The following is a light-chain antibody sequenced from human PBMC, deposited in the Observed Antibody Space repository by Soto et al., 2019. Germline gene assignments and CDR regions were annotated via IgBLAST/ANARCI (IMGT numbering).Light chain of an antibody. CDR1: QSVRSSY. CDR2: GAS. V-gene: IGKV3-20*01. CDR3: QQYGSSPPTT. Sequence: EIVLTQSPGTLSLSPGERATLSRRASQSVRSSYLAWYQQKPGQAPRLLIYGASIRATNIPVRLSGSGSGTDFTLTISRLEPEDFAVYYCQQYGSSPPTTFGQGTKVDIK. J-gene: IGKJ1*01.